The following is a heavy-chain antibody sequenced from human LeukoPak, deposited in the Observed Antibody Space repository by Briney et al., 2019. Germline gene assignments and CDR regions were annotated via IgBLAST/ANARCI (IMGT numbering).Heavy chain of an antibody. CDR3: ARRGDGDNLRYFDY. CDR1: GGSVSSTTYY. D-gene: IGHD5-24*01. Sequence: PSETLSLTCTVSGGSVSSTTYYWSWIRQPPGKGLEWIASINYSGSTYYNPSLKSRVTISVDTSENQFSLKLSSVTAADTAVYYCARRGDGDNLRYFDYWGQGTLVTVSS. CDR2: INYSGST. V-gene: IGHV4-39*01. J-gene: IGHJ4*02.